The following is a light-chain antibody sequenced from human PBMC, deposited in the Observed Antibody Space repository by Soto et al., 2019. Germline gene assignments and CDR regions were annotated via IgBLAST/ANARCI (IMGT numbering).Light chain of an antibody. V-gene: IGKV1-8*01. CDR2: AAS. CDR3: QQYYSYPPT. J-gene: IGKJ4*01. CDR1: QGISSY. Sequence: AIRMTQSPSSFSASTGDRGTITSRASQGISSYLAWYQQKPGKAPKLLIYAASTLQSGVPSRFSGSGSGTDFTLTISCLQSEDFATYYCQQYYSYPPTFGGGTKVDI.